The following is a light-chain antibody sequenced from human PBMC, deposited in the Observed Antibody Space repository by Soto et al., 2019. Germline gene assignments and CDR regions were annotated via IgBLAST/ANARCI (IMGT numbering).Light chain of an antibody. CDR3: CSYTYTYAL. Sequence: QSALTQPRSVSESPGQSVAISCTKTSSDFGGSEFVSWYQQQPGKAPKLIIYDATQRPSGLPDRYSGSKSGDTASLTISGLQAEDEADYYCCSYTYTYALFGGGTKVTV. CDR2: DAT. CDR1: SSDFGGSEF. V-gene: IGLV2-11*01. J-gene: IGLJ3*02.